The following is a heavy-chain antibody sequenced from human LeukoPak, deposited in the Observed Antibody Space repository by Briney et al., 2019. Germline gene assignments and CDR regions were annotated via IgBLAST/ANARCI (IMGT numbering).Heavy chain of an antibody. V-gene: IGHV3-21*01. CDR3: ARSRSRTLGY. D-gene: IGHD3-16*01. CDR1: RFTFSSYS. J-gene: IGHJ4*02. CDR2: ISSSSSYI. Sequence: GGSLRLSCAASRFTFSSYSMNWVRQAPGKGLEWVSSISSSSSYIYYADSVKGRFTISRDNAKDSLYLQMNSLRAEDTAVYYCARSRSRTLGYWGQGTLVTVSS.